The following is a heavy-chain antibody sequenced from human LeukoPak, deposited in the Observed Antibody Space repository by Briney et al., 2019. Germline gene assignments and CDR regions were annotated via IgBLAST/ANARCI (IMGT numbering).Heavy chain of an antibody. CDR3: ARGLTQVAYSYRARPHLDNNWFDP. CDR1: GYTFTVYY. J-gene: IGHJ5*02. V-gene: IGHV1-2*04. D-gene: IGHD5-18*01. CDR2: INPNSGGT. Sequence: ASVNVSCTASGYTFTVYYMHWVRQAPGQGLEWMGWINPNSGGTNYAQKFQGWVTMTRDTSISTAYMELSRLRSDDTAVYYCARGLTQVAYSYRARPHLDNNWFDPWGQGTLVTVSS.